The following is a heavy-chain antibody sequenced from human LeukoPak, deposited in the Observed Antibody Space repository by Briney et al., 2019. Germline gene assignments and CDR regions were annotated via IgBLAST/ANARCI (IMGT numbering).Heavy chain of an antibody. CDR3: ARAGLQSRYFDY. D-gene: IGHD5-24*01. CDR1: GGSISIYY. V-gene: IGHV4-59*12. J-gene: IGHJ4*02. CDR2: IYDSENT. Sequence: SETLSLTCTVSGGSISIYYWSWIRQPPGKGLEWIAYIYDSENTNYNPSLKSRVTISVDTSKNQFSLKLSSVTAADTAVYYCARAGLQSRYFDYWGQGTLVTVSS.